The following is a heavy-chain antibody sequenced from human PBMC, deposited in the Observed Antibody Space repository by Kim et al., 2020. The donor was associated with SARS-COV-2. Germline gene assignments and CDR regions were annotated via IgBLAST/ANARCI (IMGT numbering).Heavy chain of an antibody. CDR2: ISGSGGST. Sequence: GGSLRLSCAASGFTFSSYAMSWVRQAPGKGLEWVSAISGSGGSTYYADSVKGRFTISRDNSKNTLYLQMNSLRAEDTAVYYCAKVTAAGTKDYYYGMDVWGQGTTVTVSS. J-gene: IGHJ6*02. CDR1: GFTFSSYA. D-gene: IGHD6-13*01. CDR3: AKVTAAGTKDYYYGMDV. V-gene: IGHV3-23*01.